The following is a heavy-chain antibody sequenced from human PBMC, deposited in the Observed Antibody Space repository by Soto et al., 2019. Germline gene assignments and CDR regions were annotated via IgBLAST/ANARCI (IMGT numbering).Heavy chain of an antibody. Sequence: QVQLVQSGAEVKKPGSSVKVSCKASGGTFRNHVFNWVRQAPGQGLEWMGGIIPIIGTPNYAQKFQGRVTITADASTNTVYLEVSSLRSQDTAVYYCARDGAANYDILTGYFSVGMDVWGQGTSVTVSS. CDR2: IIPIIGTP. D-gene: IGHD3-9*01. V-gene: IGHV1-69*01. CDR3: ARDGAANYDILTGYFSVGMDV. CDR1: GGTFRNHV. J-gene: IGHJ6*02.